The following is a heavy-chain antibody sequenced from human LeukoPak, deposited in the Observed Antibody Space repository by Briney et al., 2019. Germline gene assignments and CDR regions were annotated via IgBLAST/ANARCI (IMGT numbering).Heavy chain of an antibody. V-gene: IGHV3-21*01. CDR2: VTSNSLYI. CDR1: GFTFSSYT. J-gene: IGHJ4*02. Sequence: GGSLRLSCAASGFTFSSYTMHWVRQAPGKGLEWVSSVTSNSLYIYYADSMKGRFTISRDSAKKSVSLQMNSLRAEDTAIYYCARGGPPSHYDYWGQGTLVTVSS. CDR3: ARGGPPSHYDY.